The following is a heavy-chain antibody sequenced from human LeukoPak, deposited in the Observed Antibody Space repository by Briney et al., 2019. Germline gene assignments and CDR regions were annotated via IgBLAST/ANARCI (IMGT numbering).Heavy chain of an antibody. J-gene: IGHJ4*02. CDR2: IRYDGSNK. V-gene: IGHV3-30*02. CDR3: AKDQYYYDSSGYYYHDY. D-gene: IGHD3-22*01. CDR1: GFTFSSYG. Sequence: PGGSLRLSCAASGFTFSSYGMHWVRQAPGKGLEWVAFIRYDGSNKYYADSVKGRFTISRDNSKSTLYLQMNSLRAEDTAVYYCAKDQYYYDSSGYYYHDYWGQGTLVTVSS.